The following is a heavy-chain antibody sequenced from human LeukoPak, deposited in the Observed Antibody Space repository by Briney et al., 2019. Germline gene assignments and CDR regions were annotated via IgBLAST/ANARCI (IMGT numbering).Heavy chain of an antibody. CDR3: ARVTPTDYGDYTNWFDP. J-gene: IGHJ5*02. Sequence: SETLSLTCTVSGGSISRYYWSWIRQPPGKGMEWIGYIYYSGSTNYNPSLKSRVTISVDTSKNQFSLKLSSVTAADTAVYYCARVTPTDYGDYTNWFDPWGQGTLVTVSS. CDR2: IYYSGST. V-gene: IGHV4-59*01. CDR1: GGSISRYY. D-gene: IGHD4-17*01.